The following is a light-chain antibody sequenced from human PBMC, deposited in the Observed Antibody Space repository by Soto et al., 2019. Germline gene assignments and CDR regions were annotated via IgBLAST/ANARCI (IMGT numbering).Light chain of an antibody. V-gene: IGLV2-14*01. J-gene: IGLJ2*01. CDR1: SSDVGGFDF. Sequence: QSVLTQPASVSGSPGQSVTISCTGTSSDVGGFDFVSWYQKHPGKAPKLVIYEVSLRPLGVSDRFSGSKSANTASLTISGLQAEDDSDYYCSSYTNSGNLVFGGGTKLTVL. CDR2: EVS. CDR3: SSYTNSGNLV.